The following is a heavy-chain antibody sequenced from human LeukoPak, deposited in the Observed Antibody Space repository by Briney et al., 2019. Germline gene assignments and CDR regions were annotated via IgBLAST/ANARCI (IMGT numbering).Heavy chain of an antibody. Sequence: ASVKVSCKVSGYTLTELSMHWVRQAPGKGLECMGGFDPEDGETIYAQKFQGRVTMTEDTSTDTAYMELSSLRSVDTAVYYCARGYGGSQGMDVWGQGTTVTVSS. V-gene: IGHV1-24*01. D-gene: IGHD4-23*01. CDR3: ARGYGGSQGMDV. CDR2: FDPEDGET. J-gene: IGHJ6*02. CDR1: GYTLTELS.